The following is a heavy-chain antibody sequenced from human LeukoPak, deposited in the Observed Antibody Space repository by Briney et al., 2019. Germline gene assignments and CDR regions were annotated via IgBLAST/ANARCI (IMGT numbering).Heavy chain of an antibody. Sequence: GGSLRLSCSASGFTFSSYAMHWVRQAPGKGLEYVSAISSNGGSTYYADSVKGRFTISRDNSKNTLYLQMSSLRAEDTAVYYCARGVSAALDDWGQGTLVTVSS. CDR3: ARGVSAALDD. V-gene: IGHV3-64D*09. J-gene: IGHJ4*02. CDR1: GFTFSSYA. D-gene: IGHD2-15*01. CDR2: ISSNGGST.